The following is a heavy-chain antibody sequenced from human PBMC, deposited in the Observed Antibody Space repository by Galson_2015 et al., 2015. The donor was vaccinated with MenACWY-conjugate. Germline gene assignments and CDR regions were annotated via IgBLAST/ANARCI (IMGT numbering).Heavy chain of an antibody. J-gene: IGHJ4*02. Sequence: QSGAEVKKPGESLTISCKASGYTFRNYWIGWVRQMPGKGLEWMGIITPGDGNNLITPPFQGQVTISADMSINTAYLHWSSLKASDSAIYYCASRPAGTILYWGQGTLVTVSS. CDR3: ASRPAGTILY. CDR2: ITPGDGNN. CDR1: GYTFRNYW. D-gene: IGHD3-3*01. V-gene: IGHV5-51*03.